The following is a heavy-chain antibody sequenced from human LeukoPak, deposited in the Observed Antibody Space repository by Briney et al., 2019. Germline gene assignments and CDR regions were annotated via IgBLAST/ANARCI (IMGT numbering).Heavy chain of an antibody. V-gene: IGHV3-48*03. J-gene: IGHJ4*02. CDR1: GFTFSSYE. D-gene: IGHD6-19*01. Sequence: GSLRLSCAASGFTFSSYEMNWVRQAPGKGLEWVSYISSSGSTIYYADSVKGRFTISRDNAKNPLYLQMNSLRAEDTAVYYCARDQGSGWLFDYWGQGTLVTVSS. CDR3: ARDQGSGWLFDY. CDR2: ISSSGSTI.